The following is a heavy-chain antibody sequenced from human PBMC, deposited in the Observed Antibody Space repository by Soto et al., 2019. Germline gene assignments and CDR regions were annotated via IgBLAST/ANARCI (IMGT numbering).Heavy chain of an antibody. Sequence: QVQLVQSGAEVKKPGASVKVSCKASGYTFTSYGISWVRQAPGQGLEWMGWISAYNGNTNYAQKLQGRVTITTDTSTSTAYMELRSLRSDDTAVDYWAWVKYGPPYYYYSGMDVWGQGTTVTVSS. J-gene: IGHJ6*02. D-gene: IGHD4-17*01. CDR1: GYTFTSYG. V-gene: IGHV1-18*01. CDR2: ISAYNGNT. CDR3: AWVKYGPPYYYYSGMDV.